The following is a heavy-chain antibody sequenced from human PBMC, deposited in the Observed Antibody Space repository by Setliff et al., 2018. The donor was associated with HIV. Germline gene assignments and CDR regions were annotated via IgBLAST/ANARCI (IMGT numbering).Heavy chain of an antibody. D-gene: IGHD5-18*01. J-gene: IGHJ4*02. CDR2: INQDESER. CDR1: GFTFTNHW. Sequence: GESPKISCVDSGFTFTNHWMSWVRQSPGKGLEWVANINQDESERYYVDSVKGRFTISRDNAKRSLFLEMHSLGADDTAIYYCARIQGNSYGYDYWGQGTLVTVSS. CDR3: ARIQGNSYGYDY. V-gene: IGHV3-7*01.